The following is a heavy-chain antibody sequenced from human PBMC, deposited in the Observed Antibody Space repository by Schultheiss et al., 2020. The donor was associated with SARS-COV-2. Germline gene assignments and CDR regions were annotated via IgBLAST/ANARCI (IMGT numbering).Heavy chain of an antibody. CDR3: AKDHDVVVPAAILDH. CDR1: GFTFSNAW. J-gene: IGHJ4*02. Sequence: GGSLRLSCAASGFTFSNAWMSWVRQAPGKGLEWVGRIKSKTDGGTTDYAAPVKGRFTISRDDSKNTLYLQMNSLRAEDTAVYYCAKDHDVVVPAAILDHWGQGTLVTVSS. D-gene: IGHD2-2*02. V-gene: IGHV3-15*01. CDR2: IKSKTDGGTT.